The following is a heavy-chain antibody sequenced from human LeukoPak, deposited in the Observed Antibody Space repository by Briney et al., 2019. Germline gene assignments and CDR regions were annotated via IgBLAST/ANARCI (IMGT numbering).Heavy chain of an antibody. V-gene: IGHV3-23*01. CDR3: ASTYYDSSGYLGY. CDR1: GFTFSSYA. CDR2: ISGSGGST. Sequence: GGSLRLSCAASGFTFSSYAMSWVRQAPGKGLEWVSAISGSGGSTYYADSVKGRFTISRDNSKNTLYLQMNSLRAEDTAVYYCASTYYDSSGYLGYWGQGTLVTVSS. J-gene: IGHJ4*02. D-gene: IGHD3-22*01.